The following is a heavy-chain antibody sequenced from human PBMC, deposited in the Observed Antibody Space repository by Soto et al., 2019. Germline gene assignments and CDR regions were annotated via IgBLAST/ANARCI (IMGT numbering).Heavy chain of an antibody. CDR2: IIPIFGTA. D-gene: IGHD2-8*02. CDR1: GGTFSSNV. J-gene: IGHJ6*02. CDR3: ARAFVSDVVVYEAYNYFGMDV. V-gene: IGHV1-69*12. Sequence: QVQLVQSGAEVKKPGSSVKVSCKASGGTFSSNVISWVRQAPGQGLEWMGGIIPIFGTANYAQKFQGRVTISADEATSTAYMELSSLRFEDTAVYYCARAFVSDVVVYEAYNYFGMDVWGQGTTVSVSS.